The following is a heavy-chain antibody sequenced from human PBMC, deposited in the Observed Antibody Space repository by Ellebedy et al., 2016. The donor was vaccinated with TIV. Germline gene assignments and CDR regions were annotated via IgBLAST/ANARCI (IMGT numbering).Heavy chain of an antibody. CDR3: ARGRRDGYTYFYYGLDV. V-gene: IGHV4-39*01. Sequence: MPSETLSLTCTVSGGSISSTGYYWGWIRQPPGKGLEWIGSISYSGSTYYNPSLKSRITISLDTSKNQFSLKFSSVTAADTAMYYCARGRRDGYTYFYYGLDVWGQGATVTVSS. J-gene: IGHJ6*02. CDR2: ISYSGST. D-gene: IGHD5-24*01. CDR1: GGSISSTGYY.